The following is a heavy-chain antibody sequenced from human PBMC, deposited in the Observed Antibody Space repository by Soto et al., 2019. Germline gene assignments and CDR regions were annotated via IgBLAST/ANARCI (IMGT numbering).Heavy chain of an antibody. CDR3: ASDLMTTVSTDAFDI. V-gene: IGHV1-18*01. J-gene: IGHJ3*02. Sequence: VASVKVSCKASGYTFTSYGISWVRQAPGQGLEWMGWISAYNGNTNYAQKLQGRVTMTTDTSTSTAYMELRSLRSDDTAVYYCASDLMTTVSTDAFDIWGQGTMVTVS. CDR2: ISAYNGNT. CDR1: GYTFTSYG. D-gene: IGHD4-17*01.